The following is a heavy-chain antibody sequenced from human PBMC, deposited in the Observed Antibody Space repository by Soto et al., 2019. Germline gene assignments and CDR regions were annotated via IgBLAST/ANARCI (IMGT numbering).Heavy chain of an antibody. CDR1: GGTFSSYA. J-gene: IGHJ5*02. V-gene: IGHV1-69*01. CDR3: ARDPGYCSGGSCSSANWFDP. CDR2: IIPIFGTA. D-gene: IGHD2-15*01. Sequence: QVQLVQSGAEVKKPGSSVKVSCKASGGTFSSYAISWVRQAPGQGLEWMGGIIPIFGTANYAQKFQGRVTITADESTSTAYMELSSLRSEDTAVYYCARDPGYCSGGSCSSANWFDPWRQGTLVTVSS.